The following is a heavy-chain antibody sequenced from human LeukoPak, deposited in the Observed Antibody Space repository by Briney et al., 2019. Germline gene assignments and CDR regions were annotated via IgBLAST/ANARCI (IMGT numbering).Heavy chain of an antibody. CDR1: GYTFTSYG. CDR2: ISAYNGNT. Sequence: ASVKVSCKASGYTFTSYGISWVRQAPGQGLEWMGWISAYNGNTNYAQKLQGRVTMTTDTSTSTAYMELRSLRSDDTAVYYCAGPYYDILTGYYYFDYWGQGTLVTVSS. D-gene: IGHD3-9*01. J-gene: IGHJ4*02. V-gene: IGHV1-18*01. CDR3: AGPYYDILTGYYYFDY.